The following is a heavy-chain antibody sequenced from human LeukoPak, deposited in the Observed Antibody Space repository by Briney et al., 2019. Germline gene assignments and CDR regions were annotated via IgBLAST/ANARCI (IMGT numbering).Heavy chain of an antibody. CDR1: GYTFTGYY. D-gene: IGHD2-8*01. Sequence: ASVKVSCKASGYTFTGYYMHWVRQAPGQGLEWMGGINPNSGGTNYAQKFQGRVTMTRDTSISTAYMELSRLRSDDTAVYYCAVLMVYARGVDYWGQGTLVTVSS. J-gene: IGHJ4*02. CDR3: AVLMVYARGVDY. CDR2: INPNSGGT. V-gene: IGHV1-2*02.